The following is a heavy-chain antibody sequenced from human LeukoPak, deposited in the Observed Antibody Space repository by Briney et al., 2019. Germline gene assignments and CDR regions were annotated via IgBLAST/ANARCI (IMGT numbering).Heavy chain of an antibody. CDR3: AARYSGSFKILY. D-gene: IGHD1-26*01. V-gene: IGHV1-58*01. CDR2: IVVGSGST. J-gene: IGHJ4*02. CDR1: GFTFTSSA. Sequence: GASVKVSCKASGFTFTSSAVQWVRQARGQRLEWIGWIVVGSGSTNYAQKFQERVTITRDMSTSTAYMELSSLRSEDTAVYYCAARYSGSFKILYWGQGTLVTVSS.